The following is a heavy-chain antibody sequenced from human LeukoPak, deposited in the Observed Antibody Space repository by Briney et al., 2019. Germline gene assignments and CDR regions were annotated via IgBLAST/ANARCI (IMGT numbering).Heavy chain of an antibody. CDR1: GFTFSSYW. CDR2: IDSDGSKT. Sequence: GGSLRLSCAASGFTFSSYWMHWVRQAPGKGLVWVSRIDSDGSKTDYADSVKGRFTLSRDNARNTLYLQMNSLRAEDTAVYYCVRLSSGYYGLIDHWGQGTLVTVSS. V-gene: IGHV3-74*01. J-gene: IGHJ4*02. D-gene: IGHD3-22*01. CDR3: VRLSSGYYGLIDH.